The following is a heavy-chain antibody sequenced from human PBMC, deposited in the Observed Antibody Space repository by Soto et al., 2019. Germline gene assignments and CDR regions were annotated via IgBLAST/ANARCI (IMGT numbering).Heavy chain of an antibody. J-gene: IGHJ3*02. Sequence: EVQLVESGGGLVKPGGSLRLSCAASGFTFSNAWMNWVRQAPGKGLEWVGRIKSKTDGGTTDYAAPVKGRFTISRDDSKNTLYLQMNSLKTEDTAVYHCTTDRPYDSSGYYDAFDIWGQGTMVTVSS. CDR2: IKSKTDGGTT. D-gene: IGHD3-22*01. CDR1: GFTFSNAW. V-gene: IGHV3-15*07. CDR3: TTDRPYDSSGYYDAFDI.